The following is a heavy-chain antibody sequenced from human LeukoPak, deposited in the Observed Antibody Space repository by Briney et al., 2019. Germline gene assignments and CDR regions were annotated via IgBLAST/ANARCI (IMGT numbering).Heavy chain of an antibody. V-gene: IGHV3-7*01. D-gene: IGHD1-26*01. CDR2: IKQDGSEK. Sequence: GGSLRLSCADFGFTFSNYWMSWVRQAPGKGLEWVANIKQDGSEKYYVDSVKGRFTISRDNAKNSLYLQMNSLRAEDTAVYYCARDKRPGSYYALDIWGQGTMVTVSS. CDR1: GFTFSNYW. J-gene: IGHJ3*02. CDR3: ARDKRPGSYYALDI.